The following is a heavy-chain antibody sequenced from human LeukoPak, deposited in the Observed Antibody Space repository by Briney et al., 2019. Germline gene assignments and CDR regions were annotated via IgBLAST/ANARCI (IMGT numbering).Heavy chain of an antibody. Sequence: TPSQTLSLTCTVSGGSISSGGYYWSWIRQHPGKGLEWIGYIYYSESTYYNPSLKSRVTISVDTSKNQFSLKLSSVTAADTAVYYCARDLVAEGGAEHAADDAFDVWGQGTMVTVSS. D-gene: IGHD2-15*01. CDR2: IYYSEST. CDR3: ARDLVAEGGAEHAADDAFDV. CDR1: GGSISSGGYY. V-gene: IGHV4-31*03. J-gene: IGHJ3*01.